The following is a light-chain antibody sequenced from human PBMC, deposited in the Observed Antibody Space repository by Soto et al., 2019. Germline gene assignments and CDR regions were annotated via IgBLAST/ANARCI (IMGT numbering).Light chain of an antibody. V-gene: IGKV1-27*01. J-gene: IGKJ2*01. CDR2: AAS. Sequence: DIQMTQSPSSLSASVGDRVTITCRASQGISNYLAWYQQKPGKVPKLLIYAASTLQSGVPSRFSGSGSGTDFTLTISSLQPEDVATYYCQQYNSAPPMYTFGQGTKLEIK. CDR1: QGISNY. CDR3: QQYNSAPPMYT.